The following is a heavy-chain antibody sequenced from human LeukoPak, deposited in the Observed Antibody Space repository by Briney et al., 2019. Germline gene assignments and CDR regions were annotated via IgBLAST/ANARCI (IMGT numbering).Heavy chain of an antibody. J-gene: IGHJ5*02. Sequence: SETLSLTCAVYGGSFSGYYWSWIRQPPGKGLEWIGEINHSGSTNYNPSLKSRVTISVDTSKNQFSLKLSSVTAADTAVYYCARGIGWFDPWGQGTLVTVSS. D-gene: IGHD3-22*01. CDR3: ARGIGWFDP. CDR1: GGSFSGYY. CDR2: INHSGST. V-gene: IGHV4-34*01.